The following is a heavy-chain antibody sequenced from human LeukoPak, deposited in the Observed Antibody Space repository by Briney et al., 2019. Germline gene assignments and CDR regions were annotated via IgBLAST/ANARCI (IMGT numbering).Heavy chain of an antibody. D-gene: IGHD4-17*01. CDR1: GFTFSSYA. CDR3: ARGYGDYGY. J-gene: IGHJ4*02. Sequence: PGGSLRLSCAASGFTFSSYAMSWVRQAPRKGLEWVSDINGSGGSTYYADSVKGRFTISRDNSKNTLYLQMNSLRAEDTAVYYCARGYGDYGYWGQGTLVTVSS. V-gene: IGHV3-23*01. CDR2: INGSGGST.